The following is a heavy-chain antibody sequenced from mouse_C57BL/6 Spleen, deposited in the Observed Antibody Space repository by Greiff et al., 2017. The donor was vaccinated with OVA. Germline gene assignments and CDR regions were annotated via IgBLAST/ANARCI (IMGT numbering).Heavy chain of an antibody. CDR2: INPGSGGT. D-gene: IGHD1-1*01. CDR1: GYAFTNYL. J-gene: IGHJ4*01. V-gene: IGHV1-54*01. Sequence: QVHVKQSGAELVRPGTSVKVSCKASGYAFTNYLIEWVKQRPGQGLEWIGVINPGSGGTNYNEKFKGKATLTADKSSSTAYMQLSSLTSEDSAVYFCARRYYYGSSYVDYYAMDYWGQGTSVTVSS. CDR3: ARRYYYGSSYVDYYAMDY.